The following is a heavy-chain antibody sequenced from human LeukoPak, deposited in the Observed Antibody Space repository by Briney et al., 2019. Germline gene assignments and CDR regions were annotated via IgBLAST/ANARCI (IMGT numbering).Heavy chain of an antibody. CDR1: GYDFTKTW. CDR2: IYPGDSDV. Sequence: AGESLKISCKTSGYDFTKTWIGWVRQMPGKGLEWMGIIYPGDSDVKYSPSVQGHVTMSVDKSVSSAYLQWTSLKAADTAMYYCVRCEFGSYDFDYWGQGTLVIVSS. CDR3: VRCEFGSYDFDY. D-gene: IGHD5-12*01. J-gene: IGHJ4*02. V-gene: IGHV5-51*01.